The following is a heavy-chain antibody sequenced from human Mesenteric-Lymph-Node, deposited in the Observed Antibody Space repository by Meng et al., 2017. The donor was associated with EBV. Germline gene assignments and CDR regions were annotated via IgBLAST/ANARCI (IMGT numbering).Heavy chain of an antibody. J-gene: IGHJ4*02. CDR3: ARITFGGAIGD. CDR1: SGSISNSNW. D-gene: IGHD3-16*02. V-gene: IGHV4-4*02. Sequence: QGQRQRSGPGLVNPAGTLSLTCAVSSGSISNSNWWSWVRQPPGKGLQWIGEIFHSGGTNYNPSLKSRVTISVDKSKNQFSLKVNSLTAADTAVYYCARITFGGAIGDWGQGTLVTVSS. CDR2: IFHSGGT.